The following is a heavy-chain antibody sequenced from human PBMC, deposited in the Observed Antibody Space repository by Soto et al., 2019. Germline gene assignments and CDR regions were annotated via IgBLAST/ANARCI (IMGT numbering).Heavy chain of an antibody. D-gene: IGHD4-17*01. CDR3: ARGYDYGDYYYYGMDV. J-gene: IGHJ6*02. V-gene: IGHV4-34*01. CDR1: GGSFSCYY. Sequence: SETRSLTCAVYGGSFSCYYWSWIRQPPGKGLEWIGEINHSGSTNYNPSLQSRVTISVDTSKNQFSLKLSSVTAADTAVYYCARGYDYGDYYYYGMDVWGQGTTVTVSS. CDR2: INHSGST.